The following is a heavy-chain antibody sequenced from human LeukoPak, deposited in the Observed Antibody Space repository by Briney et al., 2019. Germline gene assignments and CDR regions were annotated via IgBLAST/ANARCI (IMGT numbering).Heavy chain of an antibody. CDR3: ASLGGNDFFDY. J-gene: IGHJ4*02. Sequence: GGSLRLSCAASGFTVSSNYMSWVRQAPGKGLEWVSVIYSGGNTYYADSVKGRFTISRDNSKNTLYLSVNSLRAEDTAVYYCASLGGNDFFDYWGQGTLVTVSS. V-gene: IGHV3-53*05. CDR2: IYSGGNT. D-gene: IGHD1-1*01. CDR1: GFTVSSNY.